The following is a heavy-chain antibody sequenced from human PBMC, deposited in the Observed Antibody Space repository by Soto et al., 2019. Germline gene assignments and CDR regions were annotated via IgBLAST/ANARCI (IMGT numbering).Heavy chain of an antibody. CDR1: GFTFSSYG. CDR3: ARDLEIAAAGTLYGMDV. V-gene: IGHV3-33*01. J-gene: IGHJ6*02. CDR2: IWYDGSNK. Sequence: PGGSLRLSCAASGFTFSSYGMHWVRQAPGKGLEWVAVIWYDGSNKYYADSVKGRFTISRDNSKNTLYLQMNSLRAEDTAVYYCARDLEIAAAGTLYGMDVWGQGTTVTVSS. D-gene: IGHD6-13*01.